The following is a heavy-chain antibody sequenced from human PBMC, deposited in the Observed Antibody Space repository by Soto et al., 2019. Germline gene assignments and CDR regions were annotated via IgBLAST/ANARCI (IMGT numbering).Heavy chain of an antibody. J-gene: IGHJ4*02. D-gene: IGHD4-17*01. CDR2: INHSGST. CDR1: GGSFSGYY. V-gene: IGHV4-34*01. CDR3: ARGRIRPPTVTRLSD. Sequence: QVQLQQWGAGLLKPSETLSLTCAVYGGSFSGYYWSWIRQPPGKGLEWIGEINHSGSTNYNPSLKIRVTISVDTSKNQFALKLGSGTAADTAVYYCARGRIRPPTVTRLSDWGQGTLVTVAS.